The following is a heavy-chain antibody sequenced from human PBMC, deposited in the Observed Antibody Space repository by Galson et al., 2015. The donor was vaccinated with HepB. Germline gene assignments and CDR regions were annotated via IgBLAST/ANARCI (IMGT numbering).Heavy chain of an antibody. CDR1: GFTFSYYH. CDR3: ARVWQDYSGVDY. J-gene: IGHJ4*02. Sequence: SLRLSCAASGFTFSYYHINWVRQAPGKGLEWVSYISSSGATTFYADSVKGRFTISRDNSKNSLYLQMNSLRAEDTAVYYCARVWQDYSGVDYWGQGTLVTVSS. CDR2: ISSSGATT. D-gene: IGHD2-15*01. V-gene: IGHV3-48*01.